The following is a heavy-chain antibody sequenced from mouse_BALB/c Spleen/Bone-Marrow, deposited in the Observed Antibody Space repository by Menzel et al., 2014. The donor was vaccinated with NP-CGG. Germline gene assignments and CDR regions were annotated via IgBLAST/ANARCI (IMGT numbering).Heavy chain of an antibody. CDR3: AREDITTVVEMDY. CDR2: ILPGSGNT. J-gene: IGHJ4*01. V-gene: IGHV1-9*01. Sequence: QVQLQQSGAELMKPGASVKISCKATGYTFSSYWIEWVKQRPGHGLEWIGEILPGSGNTNYNEKFKGKATFTADTSSNTAYMQLSSLTSEDSAVYHCAREDITTVVEMDYWGQGTSVTVSS. CDR1: GYTFSSYW. D-gene: IGHD1-1*01.